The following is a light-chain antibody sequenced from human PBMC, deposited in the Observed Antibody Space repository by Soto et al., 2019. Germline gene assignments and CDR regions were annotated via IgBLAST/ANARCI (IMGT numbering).Light chain of an antibody. CDR1: QGIGDT. Sequence: EVVMTQSPATLSVSPGEGVTLSCRARQGIGDTLAWYQHKPGQDPRLLIYSASTRAAGIPARFSASGSGTEFNLTITRPQSEDFAVYECQQYHHLTRTFGGGTKVDIK. CDR2: SAS. CDR3: QQYHHLTRT. V-gene: IGKV3-15*01. J-gene: IGKJ4*01.